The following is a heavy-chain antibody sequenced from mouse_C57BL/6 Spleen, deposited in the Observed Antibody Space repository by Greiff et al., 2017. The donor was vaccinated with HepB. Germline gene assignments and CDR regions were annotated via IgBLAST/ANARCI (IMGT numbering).Heavy chain of an antibody. D-gene: IGHD2-4*01. CDR3: ARVYYDYDVNYAMDY. CDR2: IRNKANGYTT. J-gene: IGHJ4*01. Sequence: EVKVVESGGGLVQPGGSLSLSCAASGFTFTDYYMSWVRQPPGKALEWLGFIRNKANGYTTEYSASVKGRFTISRDNSQSILYLQMNALRAEDSATYYCARVYYDYDVNYAMDYWGQGTSVTVSS. V-gene: IGHV7-3*01. CDR1: GFTFTDYY.